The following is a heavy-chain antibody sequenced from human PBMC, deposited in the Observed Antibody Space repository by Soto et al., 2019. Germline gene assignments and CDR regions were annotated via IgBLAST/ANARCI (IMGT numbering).Heavy chain of an antibody. CDR3: ARERSVYCSNGIGLDAFDI. V-gene: IGHV3-23*01. D-gene: IGHD2-2*01. Sequence: EVQLLESGGDLVQPGGSLRLSCAASGFTFNDYALPWVRQVPGKGLEWVSSLSRRGFSTHYAESVKGRFTISRENIKNTVYLQMKSLRAEATVLYYCARERSVYCSNGIGLDAFDIWCQGTLVTVSS. CDR1: GFTFNDYA. J-gene: IGHJ3*02. CDR2: LSRRGFST.